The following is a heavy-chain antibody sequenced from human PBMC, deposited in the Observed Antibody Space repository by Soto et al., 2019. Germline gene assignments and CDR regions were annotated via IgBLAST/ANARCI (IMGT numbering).Heavy chain of an antibody. CDR3: ATAAFSGYSYGSPNQQRDTTFDY. D-gene: IGHD5-18*01. CDR1: GYTFIKYT. CDR2: IIPILGIA. V-gene: IGHV1-69*02. Sequence: GASVKVSCKASGYTFIKYTISWVRQAPGQGLEWMGRIIPILGIANYAQKFQGRVTITADKSTSTAYMELSSLRSEDTAVYYCATAAFSGYSYGSPNQQRDTTFDYWGQGTLVTVSS. J-gene: IGHJ4*02.